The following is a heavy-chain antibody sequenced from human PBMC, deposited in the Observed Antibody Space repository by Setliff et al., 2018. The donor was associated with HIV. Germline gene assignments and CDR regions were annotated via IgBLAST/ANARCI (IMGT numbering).Heavy chain of an antibody. CDR1: GGPSSGY. D-gene: IGHD6-13*01. J-gene: IGHJ4*02. CDR2: ISHSGST. V-gene: IGHV4-34*01. Sequence: LSLTCAVYGGPSSGYWSWVRQSPGKGLEWIGEISHSGSTNYNLSLKSRAAISADTSEKQFSLKLTSVTAADTGIYYCVASSSWSCRLNYWGQGTQVTVSS. CDR3: VASSSWSCRLNY.